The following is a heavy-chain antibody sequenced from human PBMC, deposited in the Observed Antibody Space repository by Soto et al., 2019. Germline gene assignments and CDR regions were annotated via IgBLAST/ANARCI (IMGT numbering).Heavy chain of an antibody. D-gene: IGHD3-22*01. CDR3: ASSLYDSSGYNPTPPADY. Sequence: SETLSLTCAVYGGSFSGYYWSWIRQPPGKGLEWIGEINHSGSTNYNPSLKSRVNISVDTSKNQFSLKLSSVTAADTAVYYSASSLYDSSGYNPTPPADYGGQGTLVTVSS. CDR1: GGSFSGYY. CDR2: INHSGST. V-gene: IGHV4-34*01. J-gene: IGHJ4*02.